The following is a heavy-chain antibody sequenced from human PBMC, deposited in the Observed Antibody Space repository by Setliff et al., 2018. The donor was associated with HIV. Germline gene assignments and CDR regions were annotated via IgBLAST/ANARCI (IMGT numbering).Heavy chain of an antibody. CDR3: TRHRGPPWDAFDI. V-gene: IGHV4-39*01. Sequence: PSETLSLTCSVSGGSITSSGYHWGWIRQPPGKGLEWIGNIYYSGDTFYNASLRSRLTLSVDTSKNHLSLKLNSVTASDTAMYYCTRHRGPPWDAFDIWGQGTMVTVSS. J-gene: IGHJ3*02. CDR1: GGSITSSGYH. CDR2: IYYSGDT.